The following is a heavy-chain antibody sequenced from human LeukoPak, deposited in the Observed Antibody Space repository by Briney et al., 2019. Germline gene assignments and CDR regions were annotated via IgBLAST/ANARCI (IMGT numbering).Heavy chain of an antibody. CDR3: ARTYSGYDWWGDYYYYYMDV. CDR2: IKQDGSEK. CDR1: GFTFSSYW. J-gene: IGHJ6*03. V-gene: IGHV3-7*01. Sequence: GGSLRLSCAASGFTFSSYWMSWVRQAPGKGLEWVANIKQDGSEKYYVDSVKGRFTISRDNAKNSLHLQMNSLRAEDTAVYYCARTYSGYDWWGDYYYYYMDVWGKGTTVTVSS. D-gene: IGHD5-12*01.